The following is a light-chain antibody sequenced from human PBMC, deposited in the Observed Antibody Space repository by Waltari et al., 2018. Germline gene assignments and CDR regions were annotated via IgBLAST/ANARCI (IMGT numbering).Light chain of an antibody. CDR1: SGHSSYS. CDR3: QTWVTGIGWV. J-gene: IGLJ3*02. CDR2: VNNDDSH. V-gene: IGLV4-69*01. Sequence: QLVLTQSPSASASLGTSVKLTCTLSSGHSSYSTALRQQQSEKGPRYLMKVNNDDSHTKGDGIPDRFSGSSSGAERYLTISSLQSEDEADYYCQTWVTGIGWVFGGGTKLTVL.